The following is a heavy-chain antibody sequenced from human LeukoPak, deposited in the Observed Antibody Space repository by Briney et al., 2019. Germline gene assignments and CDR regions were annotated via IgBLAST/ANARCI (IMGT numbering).Heavy chain of an antibody. V-gene: IGHV3-66*01. CDR3: ARGRPAHYFDS. CDR1: GFTVSSTY. CDR2: IYSGGYT. D-gene: IGHD6-6*01. Sequence: GGSLRLSCAASGFTVSSTYLTWVRHAPGKGLEWLSVIYSGGYTYYADSVKGRFFISRDISENMVYLQMNSLSVEDTAVYFCARGRPAHYFDSWGRGTLVTVS. J-gene: IGHJ4*02.